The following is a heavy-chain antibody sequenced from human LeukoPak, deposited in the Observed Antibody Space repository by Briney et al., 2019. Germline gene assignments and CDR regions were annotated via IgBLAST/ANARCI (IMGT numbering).Heavy chain of an antibody. V-gene: IGHV3-11*04. D-gene: IGHD2-2*01. CDR3: ARKYCSTTSCLFDN. CDR2: ISSSGTTI. J-gene: IGHJ4*02. CDR1: GFTVNNNY. Sequence: GGSLRLSCAASGFTVNNNYMSWVRQAPGKGLQWVSDISSSGTTIYYADSVKGRFTISRDNAKNSLYLQMNSLRAEDTAVYYCARKYCSTTSCLFDNWGQGTLVTVSS.